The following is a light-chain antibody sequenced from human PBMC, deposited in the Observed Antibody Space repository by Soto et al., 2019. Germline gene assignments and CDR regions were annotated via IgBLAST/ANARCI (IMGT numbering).Light chain of an antibody. V-gene: IGLV2-14*03. CDR3: VSYTSSTTYV. CDR1: SSDVGGSNF. Sequence: QSVLTQPASVSDSPGQSITTSCTGTSSDVGGSNFVSWYPQHPGKPPKLLIYDVANRPSGVSNRFSGSKSGSTASLIISRLQTEDEADYYCVSYTSSTTYVFGTGTKVTVL. CDR2: DVA. J-gene: IGLJ1*01.